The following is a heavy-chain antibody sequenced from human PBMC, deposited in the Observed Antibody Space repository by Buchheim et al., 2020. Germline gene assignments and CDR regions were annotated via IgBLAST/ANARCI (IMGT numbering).Heavy chain of an antibody. CDR3: ARGGTPVLRFLEWLPYYYYYGMDV. Sequence: QVQLQQWGAGLLKPSETLSLTCAVYGGSFSGYYWSWIRQPPGKGLEWIGEIHHSGSTNYNPSLKSRGTISVDTSKNQFSLKLSSVTAADTAVYYCARGGTPVLRFLEWLPYYYYYGMDVWGQGTT. CDR1: GGSFSGYY. CDR2: IHHSGST. V-gene: IGHV4-34*01. J-gene: IGHJ6*02. D-gene: IGHD3-3*01.